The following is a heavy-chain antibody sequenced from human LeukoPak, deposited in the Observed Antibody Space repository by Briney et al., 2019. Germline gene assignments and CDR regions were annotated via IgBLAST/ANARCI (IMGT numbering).Heavy chain of an antibody. Sequence: PSETLSLTCTVSGGSISSYYWSWIRQPPGKGLEWIGYIYYSGSTNYNPSLKSRVTISVDTSKNQFSLKLSSVTAADTAVYYCAREVGGSSILWGQGTLVTVSS. CDR2: IYYSGST. D-gene: IGHD2-15*01. CDR3: AREVGGSSIL. V-gene: IGHV4-59*01. CDR1: GGSISSYY. J-gene: IGHJ4*02.